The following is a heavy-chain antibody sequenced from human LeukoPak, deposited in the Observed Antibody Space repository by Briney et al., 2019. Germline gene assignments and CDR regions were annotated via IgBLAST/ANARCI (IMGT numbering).Heavy chain of an antibody. CDR3: AKEGPPRVVVVVAASADY. D-gene: IGHD2-15*01. Sequence: PGGSLRLSCAASGFTFSSYGMSWVRQAPGKGLEWVSAISGSGGSTYYADSVKGRFTISRDNSKNTLYLQMNSLRAEDTAVYYCAKEGPPRVVVVVAASADYWDQGTLVTVSS. CDR2: ISGSGGST. CDR1: GFTFSSYG. V-gene: IGHV3-23*01. J-gene: IGHJ4*02.